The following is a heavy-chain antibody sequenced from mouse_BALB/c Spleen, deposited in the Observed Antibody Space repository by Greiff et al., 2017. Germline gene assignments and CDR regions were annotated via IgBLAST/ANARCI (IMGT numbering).Heavy chain of an antibody. D-gene: IGHD2-10*02. CDR2: ISSGGST. J-gene: IGHJ2*01. Sequence: EVQLVESGGGLVKPGGSLKLSCAASGFTFSSYAMSWVRQTPEKRLEWVASISSGGSTYYPDSVKGRFTISRDNARNILYLQMSSLRSEDTAMYYCARGLVCDYWGQGTTLTVSS. CDR3: ARGLVCDY. V-gene: IGHV5-6-5*01. CDR1: GFTFSSYA.